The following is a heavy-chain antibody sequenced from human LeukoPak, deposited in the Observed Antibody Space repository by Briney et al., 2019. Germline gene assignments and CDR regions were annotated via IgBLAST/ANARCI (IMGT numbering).Heavy chain of an antibody. J-gene: IGHJ4*02. Sequence: SQTLSLTCTVSGGSISSGGYYWSWIRQHPGKGLEWIGSIYYSGSTYYKPSLKSRVTISVDTSENQFSLKLSSVTAADTAVYYCARRSSSWQLVYWGQGTLVTVSS. D-gene: IGHD6-13*01. CDR2: IYYSGST. V-gene: IGHV4-30-2*03. CDR3: ARRSSSWQLVY. CDR1: GGSISSGGYY.